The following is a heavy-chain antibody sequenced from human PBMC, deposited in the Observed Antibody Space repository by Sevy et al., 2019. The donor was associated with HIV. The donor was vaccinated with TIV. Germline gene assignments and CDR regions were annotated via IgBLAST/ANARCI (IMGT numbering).Heavy chain of an antibody. J-gene: IGHJ6*02. Sequence: GGSLRLSCAASGFTFSSYAMHWVRQAPGKGLEWVAVISYDGSNKYYADSVKGRFTISRDNSKNTLYLQMNSLRAGDTAVYYCARDREDIVVVPAASALSVRYYYGMDVWGQGTTVTVSS. CDR3: ARDREDIVVVPAASALSVRYYYGMDV. CDR1: GFTFSSYA. CDR2: ISYDGSNK. V-gene: IGHV3-30*04. D-gene: IGHD2-2*01.